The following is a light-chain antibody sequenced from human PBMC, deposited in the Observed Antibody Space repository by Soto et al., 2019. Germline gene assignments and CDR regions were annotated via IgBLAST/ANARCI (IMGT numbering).Light chain of an antibody. Sequence: QAVVTQTPSASGTPGQTVTISCSGSRSNIGNNAVSWYQQFPGTAPKLLIYNNNQRPSGVPDRFSGSKSGTSASLAISGLQSEDEAEYYCATWDDSLNARGVFGGGTKLTVL. CDR2: NNN. CDR3: ATWDDSLNARGV. CDR1: RSNIGNNA. V-gene: IGLV1-44*01. J-gene: IGLJ3*02.